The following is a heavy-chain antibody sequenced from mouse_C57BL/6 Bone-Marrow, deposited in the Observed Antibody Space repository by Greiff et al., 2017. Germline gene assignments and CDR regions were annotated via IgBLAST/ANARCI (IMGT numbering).Heavy chain of an antibody. D-gene: IGHD2-2*01. V-gene: IGHV3-3*01. J-gene: IGHJ4*01. CDR2: TFYSGIT. CDR3: ARGYYGYYYAMDY. Sequence: VQVVESGPSLVRPSQTLSLTCTVTGFSINSDCYWIWIRQFPGNKLEYIGYTFYSGITYYNPSLESRTYITRDPSKNQFSLKLSSVTTEDTATYYCARGYYGYYYAMDYWGQGTSVTVSS. CDR1: GFSINSDCY.